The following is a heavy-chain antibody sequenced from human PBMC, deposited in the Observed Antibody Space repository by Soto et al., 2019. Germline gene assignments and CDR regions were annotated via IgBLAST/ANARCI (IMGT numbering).Heavy chain of an antibody. CDR1: GYTFTGYY. CDR3: ARGYSSSWPYYYYYGMDV. V-gene: IGHV1-2*02. Sequence: GASVKVSCKASGYTFTGYYMHWVRQAPGQGLEWMGWINPNSGGTNYAQKFQGGVTMTRDTSISTAYMELSRLRSDDTAVYYCARGYSSSWPYYYYYGMDVWGQGTTVTGSS. CDR2: INPNSGGT. J-gene: IGHJ6*02. D-gene: IGHD6-13*01.